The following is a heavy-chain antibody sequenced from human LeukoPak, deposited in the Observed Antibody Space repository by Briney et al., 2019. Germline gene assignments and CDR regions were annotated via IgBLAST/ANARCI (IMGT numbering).Heavy chain of an antibody. J-gene: IGHJ4*02. V-gene: IGHV3-30-3*01. CDR3: ARGGSSGWYYY. D-gene: IGHD6-19*01. CDR1: GFTFSSYA. Sequence: PGGSLRLSCAASGFTFSSYAMHWVRQAPGKGLEWVAVISYDGSNKYYANSVKGRFTISRDNSKNTLYLQMNSLRAEDTAVYYCARGGSSGWYYYWGQGTLVTVSS. CDR2: ISYDGSNK.